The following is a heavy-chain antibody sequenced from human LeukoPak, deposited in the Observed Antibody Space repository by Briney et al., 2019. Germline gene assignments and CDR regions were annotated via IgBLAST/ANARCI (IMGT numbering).Heavy chain of an antibody. J-gene: IGHJ4*02. CDR1: GYTFTSYA. CDR2: INAGNGNT. D-gene: IGHD5-12*01. V-gene: IGHV1-3*01. CDR3: ARGRGYSGYDAFDY. Sequence: GASVKVSCKASGYTFTSYATHWVRQAPGQRLEWMGWINAGNGNTKYSQKFQGRVTITRDTSASTAYMELSSLRSEDTAVYYCARGRGYSGYDAFDYWGQGTLVTVSS.